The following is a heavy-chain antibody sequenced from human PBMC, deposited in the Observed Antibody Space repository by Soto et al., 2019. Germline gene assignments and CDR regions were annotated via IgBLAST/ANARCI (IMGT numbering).Heavy chain of an antibody. Sequence: EVQLLESGGGLAQPGGSLRLSCAASGFTFNTYAMNWVRQAPGKGLEWVASISGSGGTTYYADSVKGRFTVSRDTSKNTLLLQMNSLSAEDTAVYYCAKGFIVVVTAIRPDDNFDVWGQGTMVTVSS. V-gene: IGHV3-23*01. CDR3: AKGFIVVVTAIRPDDNFDV. D-gene: IGHD2-21*02. J-gene: IGHJ3*01. CDR1: GFTFNTYA. CDR2: ISGSGGTT.